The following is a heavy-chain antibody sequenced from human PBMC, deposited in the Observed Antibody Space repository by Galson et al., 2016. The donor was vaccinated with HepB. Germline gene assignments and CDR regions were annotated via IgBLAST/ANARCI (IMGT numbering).Heavy chain of an antibody. CDR2: INHSGTT. Sequence: LSLTCSVSAGSISSGGYYWSWIRQHPGKGLEWIGHINHSGTTYYNPSLSSRAAISVDTSKNQFSLEVGSVTAADTAVYYCARVSGNAFDIWGHGTMVTVSS. J-gene: IGHJ3*02. CDR1: AGSISSGGYY. V-gene: IGHV4-31*03. CDR3: ARVSGNAFDI.